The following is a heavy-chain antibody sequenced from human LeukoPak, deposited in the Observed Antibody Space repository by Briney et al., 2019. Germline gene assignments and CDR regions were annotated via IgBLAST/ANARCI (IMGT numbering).Heavy chain of an antibody. J-gene: IGHJ5*02. CDR2: IYTSGST. D-gene: IGHD6-19*01. V-gene: IGHV4-61*02. CDR3: AREDSGWFAWFDP. CDR1: GGSISSVSYY. Sequence: SETLSLTCTVSGGSISSVSYYWSWIRQPAGKGLEGIGLIYTSGSTNYNPSLKSRVTISVDTSKNQFSLKLSSVTAADTAVYYCAREDSGWFAWFDPWGQGTLVTVSS.